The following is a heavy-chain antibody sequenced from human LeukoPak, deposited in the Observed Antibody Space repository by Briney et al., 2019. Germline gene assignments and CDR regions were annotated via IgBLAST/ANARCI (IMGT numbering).Heavy chain of an antibody. V-gene: IGHV4-59*01. CDR1: GGSISSYY. Sequence: SETLSLTCTVSGGSISSYYWSWIRQPPGKGLEWIGYIYYSGSTNYNPSLKSRVTISVDTSKNQFSLKLSSVTAADTAVYYRARDLGNWNVYDYWGQGTLVTVSS. CDR2: IYYSGST. D-gene: IGHD1-20*01. CDR3: ARDLGNWNVYDY. J-gene: IGHJ4*02.